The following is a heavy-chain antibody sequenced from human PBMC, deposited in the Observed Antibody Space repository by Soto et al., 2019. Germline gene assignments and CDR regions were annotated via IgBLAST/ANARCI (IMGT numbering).Heavy chain of an antibody. V-gene: IGHV3-48*02. CDR2: ISSSSSTI. CDR1: GFTFSSYS. Sequence: PGGSLRLSCTTSGFTFSSYSMNWVRQAPGKGLEWVSYISSSSSTIYYADSVKGRFTISRDNAKNSLYLQMNSLRDEDTAVYYCARDRRYNWNMDAFDIWGQGTMVTVSS. J-gene: IGHJ3*02. CDR3: ARDRRYNWNMDAFDI. D-gene: IGHD1-20*01.